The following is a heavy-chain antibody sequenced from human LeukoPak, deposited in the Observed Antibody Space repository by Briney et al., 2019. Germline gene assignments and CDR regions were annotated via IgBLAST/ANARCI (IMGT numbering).Heavy chain of an antibody. V-gene: IGHV1-8*01. CDR3: ARTRIAAAGRGFDP. Sequence: ASVKVSCKASGYTFTSYDINWVRQATGQGLEWMGWMNPNSSNTGYAQKFQGRVTMTRNTSISTAYMELSSLRSEDTAVYYCARTRIAAAGRGFDPWGQGTLVTVSS. CDR2: MNPNSSNT. CDR1: GYTFTSYD. J-gene: IGHJ5*02. D-gene: IGHD6-13*01.